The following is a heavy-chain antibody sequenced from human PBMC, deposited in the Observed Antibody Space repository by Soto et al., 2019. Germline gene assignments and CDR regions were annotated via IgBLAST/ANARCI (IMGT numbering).Heavy chain of an antibody. J-gene: IGHJ5*02. Sequence: PSETVSLTCVVYGGSFSGYYWSWIRQSHGKGLEWIGGINHRGSTNYNPSLESRVTISVDTSKNQFSLKLPSVTAADTAMYYCARDGFCTSTTCRVGNWFDPWGQGTPVTVSS. CDR1: GGSFSGYY. V-gene: IGHV4-34*01. CDR2: INHRGST. D-gene: IGHD2-2*01. CDR3: ARDGFCTSTTCRVGNWFDP.